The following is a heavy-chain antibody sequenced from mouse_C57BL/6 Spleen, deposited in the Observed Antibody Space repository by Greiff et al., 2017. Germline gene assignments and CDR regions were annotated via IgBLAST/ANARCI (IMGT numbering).Heavy chain of an antibody. V-gene: IGHV1-81*01. CDR3: ARYTTVVATKGYYFDY. CDR1: SYTFTSYG. D-gene: IGHD1-1*01. Sequence: VQLQQSGAELARPGASVKLSCKASSYTFTSYGISWVKQRPGQGLEWIGEIYPSSGNTYYNEKCKGKATLTADKSSSTAYMELRSLTSEDSAVXFCARYTTVVATKGYYFDYWGKGTTLTVSS. J-gene: IGHJ2*01. CDR2: IYPSSGNT.